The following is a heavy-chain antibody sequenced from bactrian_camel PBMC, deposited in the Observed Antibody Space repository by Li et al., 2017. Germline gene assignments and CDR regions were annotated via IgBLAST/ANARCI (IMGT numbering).Heavy chain of an antibody. D-gene: IGHD3*01. CDR3: AAGWSFGVGTLLRRHVNY. CDR2: ISTSGVT. J-gene: IGHJ4*01. CDR1: GNTRNTHC. Sequence: HVQLVESGGASVQTGGSLRLSCAFSGNTRNTHCMAWFRQAPGKEREGVAAISTSGVTYYADSVKGRGTISQDNAKNMVYLQVDSLKAEDTAMYYCAAGWSFGVGTLLRRHVNYWGQGTQVTVS. V-gene: IGHV3S53*01.